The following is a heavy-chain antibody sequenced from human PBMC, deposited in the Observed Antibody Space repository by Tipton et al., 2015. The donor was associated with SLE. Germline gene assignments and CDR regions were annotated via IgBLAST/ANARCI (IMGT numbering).Heavy chain of an antibody. CDR2: IYYGRST. J-gene: IGHJ4*02. Sequence: TLSLTCTVSGSSITNHYWSWIRQPPGKGLEWIGSIYYGRSTYYSPSLKSRVTISLDTSKNQFSLKLSSVTAADTAVYYCARMGVSYGKYHFDYWGQGTLVTVSS. V-gene: IGHV4-59*11. CDR3: ARMGVSYGKYHFDY. D-gene: IGHD3-10*01. CDR1: GSSITNHY.